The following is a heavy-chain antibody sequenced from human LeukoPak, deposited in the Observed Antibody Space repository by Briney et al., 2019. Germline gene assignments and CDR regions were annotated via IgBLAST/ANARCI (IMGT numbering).Heavy chain of an antibody. CDR3: AKELTVAFDY. D-gene: IGHD4-11*01. Sequence: GGSLRLSCAASGFTFSNYGMHWVRQAPGKGLEWVAVISYDGSNKYYADSVKGRFTISRDNSKNTLYMQMNSLRAEDTAVYYCAKELTVAFDYWGQGTLVTVSS. CDR2: ISYDGSNK. V-gene: IGHV3-30*18. CDR1: GFTFSNYG. J-gene: IGHJ4*02.